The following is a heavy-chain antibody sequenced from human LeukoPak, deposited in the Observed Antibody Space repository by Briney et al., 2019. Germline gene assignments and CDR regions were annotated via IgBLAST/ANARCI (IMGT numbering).Heavy chain of an antibody. V-gene: IGHV4-59*01. CDR1: GGSISSYY. CDR2: IYYSGNT. D-gene: IGHD1-26*01. J-gene: IGHJ4*02. Sequence: ASETLSLTCTVSGGSISSYYWSWIRQPPGKGLEWIGYIYYSGNTNYNPSLKSRVTMSVDTAKNQFSLKVSSVTAADTAEYYCARDIVGVTRAFGYWGQGTLATVSS. CDR3: ARDIVGVTRAFGY.